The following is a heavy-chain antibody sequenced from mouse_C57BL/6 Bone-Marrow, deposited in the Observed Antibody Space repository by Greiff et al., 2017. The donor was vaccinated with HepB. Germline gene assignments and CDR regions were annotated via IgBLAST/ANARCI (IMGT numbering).Heavy chain of an antibody. CDR2: FYPGSGSI. J-gene: IGHJ1*03. Sequence: VKLMESGAELVKPGASVKLSCKASGYTFTEYTIHWVKQRSGQGLEWIGWFYPGSGSIKYNEKFKDKATLTADKSSSTVYMELSRLTSEDSAVYFCARHEEVVSSSYWYFDVWGTGTTVTVSS. V-gene: IGHV1-62-2*01. CDR1: GYTFTEYT. CDR3: ARHEEVVSSSYWYFDV. D-gene: IGHD1-1*01.